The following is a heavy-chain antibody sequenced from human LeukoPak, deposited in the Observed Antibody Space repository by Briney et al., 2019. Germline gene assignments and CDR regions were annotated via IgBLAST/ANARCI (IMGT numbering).Heavy chain of an antibody. CDR2: IYYSGST. CDR1: GGSISSGGYY. J-gene: IGHJ6*02. V-gene: IGHV4-31*03. D-gene: IGHD6-6*01. CDR3: ARVGYYSSSANYYYYGMDV. Sequence: SETLSLTCTVSGGSISSGGYYWSWIRQHPGKGLEWIGYIYYSGSTYYNPSLKGRVTISVDTSKNQFSLKLSSVTAADTAVYYCARVGYYSSSANYYYYGMDVWGQGTTVTVSS.